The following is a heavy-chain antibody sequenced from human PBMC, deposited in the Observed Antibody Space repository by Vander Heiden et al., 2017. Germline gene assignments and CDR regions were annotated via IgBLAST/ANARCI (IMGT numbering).Heavy chain of an antibody. J-gene: IGHJ5*02. CDR1: GFTFSSYG. D-gene: IGHD1-7*01. CDR2: IWYDGSKK. Sequence: QVQLVESGGGVVQPGRSLRLSCAASGFTFSSYGMHWVRQAPGKGLEWVAVIWYDGSKKYEADSVKGRFTISRDNSKNTLYLQMNSLRAEDTAVYYCAREAGTLWFDPWGQGTLVTVSS. CDR3: AREAGTLWFDP. V-gene: IGHV3-33*01.